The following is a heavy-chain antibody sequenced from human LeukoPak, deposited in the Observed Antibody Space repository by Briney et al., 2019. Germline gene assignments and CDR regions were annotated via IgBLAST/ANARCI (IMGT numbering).Heavy chain of an antibody. CDR2: ISYDGSNK. CDR1: GFTFSSYA. D-gene: IGHD6-13*01. J-gene: IGHJ4*02. Sequence: PGGSLRLSWVASGFTFSSYAMHWVRQAPGKGLEWVAVISYDGSNKYYADSVKGRFTISRDNSKNTLYLQMNSLRAEDTAVYYCARENGYSSSWYDSALAYWGQGTLVTVSS. CDR3: ARENGYSSSWYDSALAY. V-gene: IGHV3-30*04.